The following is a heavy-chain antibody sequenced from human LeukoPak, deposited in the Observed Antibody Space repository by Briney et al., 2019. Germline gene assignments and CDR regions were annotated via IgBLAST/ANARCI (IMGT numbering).Heavy chain of an antibody. Sequence: SETLSLTCTVSGYSISSGYYWGWIRQPPGKGLEWIGSIYHSGSTYYNPSLKSRVTISVDTSKNQFSLKLSSVTAADTAVYYCARGREQWLVGYYFDYWGQGTLVTVSS. CDR1: GYSISSGYY. D-gene: IGHD6-19*01. V-gene: IGHV4-38-2*02. CDR2: IYHSGST. J-gene: IGHJ4*02. CDR3: ARGREQWLVGYYFDY.